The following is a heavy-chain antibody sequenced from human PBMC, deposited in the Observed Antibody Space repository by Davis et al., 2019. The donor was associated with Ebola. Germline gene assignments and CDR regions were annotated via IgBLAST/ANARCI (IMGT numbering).Heavy chain of an antibody. CDR2: ISVDGTSE. J-gene: IGHJ4*02. CDR1: GFIFNRYP. CDR3: VGGEGDY. D-gene: IGHD3-10*01. Sequence: GESLKISCAASGFIFNRYPMHWVRQAPGKGLEWVAVISVDGTSEDYADSVKGRFIISRDNSKNTLYLQMNSLRVEDTAVYYCVGGEGDYWGQGTLVTVSS. V-gene: IGHV3-30-3*01.